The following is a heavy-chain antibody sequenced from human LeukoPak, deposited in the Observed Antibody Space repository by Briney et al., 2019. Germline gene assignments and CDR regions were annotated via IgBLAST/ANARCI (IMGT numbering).Heavy chain of an antibody. CDR3: ARSYYGSGSYSQSDY. CDR2: ISSSSSYI. V-gene: IGHV3-21*01. D-gene: IGHD3-10*01. Sequence: PGGSLRLSCAASGFTFSSYSMNWVRQAPGKGLEWVSSISSSSSYIYYADSVKGRFTISRDNAKNTLYLQMSSLRAEDTAVYYCARSYYGSGSYSQSDYWGQGTLVTVSS. CDR1: GFTFSSYS. J-gene: IGHJ4*02.